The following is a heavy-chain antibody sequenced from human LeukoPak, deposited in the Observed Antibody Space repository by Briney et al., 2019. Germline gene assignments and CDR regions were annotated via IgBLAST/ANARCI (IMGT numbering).Heavy chain of an antibody. D-gene: IGHD3-22*01. CDR1: GGSISSSSYY. Sequence: SETLSLTCTVSGGSISSSSYYWGWIRQPPGKGLEWIGSIYYSGSTSYNPSLKSRVTISVDTSKNQFSLKLSSVTAADTAVHYCARGVTLIIVVIHDWYFDLWGRGTVFTVSS. CDR2: IYYSGST. V-gene: IGHV4-39*01. J-gene: IGHJ2*01. CDR3: ARGVTLIIVVIHDWYFDL.